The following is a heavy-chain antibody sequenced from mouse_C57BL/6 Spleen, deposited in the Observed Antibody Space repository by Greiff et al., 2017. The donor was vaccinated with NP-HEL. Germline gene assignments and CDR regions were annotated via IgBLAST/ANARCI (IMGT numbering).Heavy chain of an antibody. J-gene: IGHJ1*03. CDR3: AITTVVDYWYFDV. Sequence: VQLQQSGAELVKPGASVKLSCKASGYTFTSYWMHWVKQRPGRGLEWIGRIDPNSGGTKYNEKFKSKATLTVDKPSSTAYMQLSSLTSEDSAVYYCAITTVVDYWYFDVWGTGTTVTVSS. D-gene: IGHD1-1*01. CDR2: IDPNSGGT. V-gene: IGHV1-72*01. CDR1: GYTFTSYW.